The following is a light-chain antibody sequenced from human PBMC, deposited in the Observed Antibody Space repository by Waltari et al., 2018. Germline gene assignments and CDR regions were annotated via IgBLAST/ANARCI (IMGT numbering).Light chain of an antibody. CDR2: DVS. V-gene: IGLV2-11*01. J-gene: IGLJ2*01. CDR1: SSDVGSYNY. Sequence: QSALTQPRSVSGSPGQSVTISCTGTSSDVGSYNYVSWYQQYPGKVPKLMIYDVSKRPSGVPERFSGSKSGNTASLTISGLQAEDEADYYCCSYAGSYVVFGGGTKLTVL. CDR3: CSYAGSYVV.